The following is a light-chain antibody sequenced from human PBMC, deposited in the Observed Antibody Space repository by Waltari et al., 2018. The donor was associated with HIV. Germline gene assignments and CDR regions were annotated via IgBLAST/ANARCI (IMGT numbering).Light chain of an antibody. Sequence: YVLTQPPSVSVAPNQTATVDCIGGNIGVRNFHWYRQRSGQAPEVVIHDDRDRAPGIPGRITGSNSGDMATLTIASVEAGDEAVYYCQVWGATNDWVFGGGTKVTVL. J-gene: IGLJ3*02. CDR1: NIGVRN. CDR3: QVWGATNDWV. V-gene: IGLV3-21*02. CDR2: DDR.